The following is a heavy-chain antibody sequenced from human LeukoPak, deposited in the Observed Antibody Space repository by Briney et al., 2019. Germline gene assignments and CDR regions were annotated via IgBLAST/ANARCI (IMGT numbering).Heavy chain of an antibody. J-gene: IGHJ4*02. CDR3: ARVSPYNWNYGGYFDY. CDR1: GGSFSSYY. Sequence: SETLSLTCAVYGGSFSSYYWSWIRQPPGKGLEWIGYIYYSGSTNYNPSLKSRVTISVDTSKNQFSLKLSSVTAADTAVYYCARVSPYNWNYGGYFDYWGQGTLVTVSS. V-gene: IGHV4-59*01. CDR2: IYYSGST. D-gene: IGHD1-7*01.